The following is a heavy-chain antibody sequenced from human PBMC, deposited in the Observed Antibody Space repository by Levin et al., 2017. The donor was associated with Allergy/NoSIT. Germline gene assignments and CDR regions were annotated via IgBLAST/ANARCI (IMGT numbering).Heavy chain of an antibody. V-gene: IGHV3-48*03. Sequence: GESLKISCAASGFTFSSYEMNWLRQAPGKGLEWVSYISGSGETIYYADSVKGRFTISRDNAKNSLCLQMNSLRGEDTAIYYCARSRSSGGIFDYWGQGTLVTVSS. CDR1: GFTFSSYE. D-gene: IGHD6-19*01. CDR3: ARSRSSGGIFDY. J-gene: IGHJ4*02. CDR2: ISGSGETI.